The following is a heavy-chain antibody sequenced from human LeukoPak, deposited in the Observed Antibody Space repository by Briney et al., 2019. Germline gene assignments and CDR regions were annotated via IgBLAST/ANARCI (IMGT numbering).Heavy chain of an antibody. Sequence: GGSLRLSCAASGFTFSSYAMHWVRQAPGKGLEWVAVIWYDGSNKYYADSVKGRFTISRDNSKNTLYLQMNSLRAEDTAVYYCARGNYYDSSGYLSAEYFQHWGQGTLVTVSS. CDR2: IWYDGSNK. V-gene: IGHV3-33*08. J-gene: IGHJ1*01. CDR1: GFTFSSYA. D-gene: IGHD3-22*01. CDR3: ARGNYYDSSGYLSAEYFQH.